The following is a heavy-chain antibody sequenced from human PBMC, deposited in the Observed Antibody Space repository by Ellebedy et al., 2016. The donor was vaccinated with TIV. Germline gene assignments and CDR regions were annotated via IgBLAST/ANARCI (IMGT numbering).Heavy chain of an antibody. V-gene: IGHV1-24*01. CDR2: FDPEDGET. Sequence: AASVKVSCKVSGYTLTALSMHWVRQAPGKGLEWMGGFDPEDGETIYAQKFQGRVTMTEDTSTDSAYMELRSLRSEDTAVYYCVGFLIAVAGTTYYYGMDVWGQGTTVTVSS. J-gene: IGHJ6*02. D-gene: IGHD6-19*01. CDR3: VGFLIAVAGTTYYYGMDV. CDR1: GYTLTALS.